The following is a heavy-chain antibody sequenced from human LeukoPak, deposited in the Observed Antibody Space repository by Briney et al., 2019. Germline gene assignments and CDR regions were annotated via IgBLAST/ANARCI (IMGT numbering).Heavy chain of an antibody. D-gene: IGHD6-13*01. CDR2: IYYSGST. J-gene: IGHJ6*02. CDR1: GGSISSGDYY. CDR3: ARLSGAETIAANAHSSDYYYYYGMDV. V-gene: IGHV4-30-4*01. Sequence: PSQTLSLTCTVSGGSISSGDYYWSWIRQPPGKGLEWIGYIYYSGSTNYNPSLKSRVTISVDTSKNQFSLKLSSVTAADTAVYYCARLSGAETIAANAHSSDYYYYYGMDVWGQGTTVTVSS.